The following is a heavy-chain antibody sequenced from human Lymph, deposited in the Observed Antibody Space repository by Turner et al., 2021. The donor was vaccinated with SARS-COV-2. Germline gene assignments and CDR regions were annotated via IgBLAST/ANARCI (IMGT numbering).Heavy chain of an antibody. Sequence: QMQLQESGPGRVMPSQTLSLTCTVSGGSISSGDYYWGWIRQPPGKGLEWIGYIYYSGSTFNNPSLKSRVTISVDTSKNQFSLKLSSVTAADTAVYYCARVVVLRRAYFDYWGQGTLVTVSS. CDR2: IYYSGST. CDR1: GGSISSGDYY. J-gene: IGHJ4*02. CDR3: ARVVVLRRAYFDY. D-gene: IGHD2-8*01. V-gene: IGHV4-30-4*01.